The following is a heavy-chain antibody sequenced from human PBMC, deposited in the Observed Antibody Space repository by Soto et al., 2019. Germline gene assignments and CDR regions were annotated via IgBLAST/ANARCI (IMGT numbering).Heavy chain of an antibody. D-gene: IGHD3-10*01. CDR1: GFTFSSYG. V-gene: IGHV3-33*01. CDR3: ARDGYGSGSYYIDY. CDR2: IWYDGSNK. J-gene: IGHJ4*02. Sequence: QVQLVESGGGVVQPGRSLRLSYAASGFTFSSYGMHWVRQAPGKGLEWVAVIWYDGSNKYYADSVKGRFTISRDNSKNTLYLQMNSLRAEDTAVYYCARDGYGSGSYYIDYWGQGTLVTVSS.